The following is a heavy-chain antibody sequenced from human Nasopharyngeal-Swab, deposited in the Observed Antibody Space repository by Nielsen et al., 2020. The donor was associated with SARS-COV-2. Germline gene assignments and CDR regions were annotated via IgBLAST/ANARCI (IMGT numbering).Heavy chain of an antibody. J-gene: IGHJ6*02. CDR3: ASGHLVVVVAATNYYYGMDV. CDR1: GYTLTELS. D-gene: IGHD2-15*01. V-gene: IGHV1-24*01. CDR2: FDPEDGET. Sequence: ASVKVSCKVSGYTLTELSMHWVRQAPGKGLEWMGGFDPEDGETIYAQKFQGRVTMTEDTSTDTAYMELSSLRSEDTAVYYCASGHLVVVVAATNYYYGMDVWGQGTTVTVSS.